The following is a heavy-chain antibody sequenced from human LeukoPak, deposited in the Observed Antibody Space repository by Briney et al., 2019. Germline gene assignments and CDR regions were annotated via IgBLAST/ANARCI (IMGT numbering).Heavy chain of an antibody. CDR2: IQPEGSEK. CDR1: GFRFRSYW. D-gene: IGHD6-19*01. J-gene: IGHJ4*02. CDR3: ARNRGWYRADY. V-gene: IGHV3-7*04. Sequence: GGSLRLSCAASGFRFRSYWMSWVRQAPGKGLEWVANIQPEGSEKKYVDSVKGRFTISRDKAKNSLSLQMNSLTAEDTAVYYCARNRGWYRADYWGQGTLVIVSS.